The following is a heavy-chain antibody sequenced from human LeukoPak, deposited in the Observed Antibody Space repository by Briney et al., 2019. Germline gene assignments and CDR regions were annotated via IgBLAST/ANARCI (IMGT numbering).Heavy chain of an antibody. CDR2: MFYSGST. CDR3: ARQASSSWYGDWFDP. J-gene: IGHJ5*02. D-gene: IGHD6-13*01. V-gene: IGHV4-59*08. Sequence: PSETLSLTCTVSGGSISGYYWSWIRQPPGKGLEWIGYMFYSGSTNYNPSLKSRVTISVDTSRNQASLKLNSVTAADTAVYYCARQASSSWYGDWFDPWGQGILVTVSS. CDR1: GGSISGYY.